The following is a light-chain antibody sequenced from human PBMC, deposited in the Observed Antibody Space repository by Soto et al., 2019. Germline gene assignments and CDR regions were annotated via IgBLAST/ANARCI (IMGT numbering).Light chain of an antibody. Sequence: DIQMTQSPSSLSASVGDRVTITCRASQNIDNSLNWYQQKPGTAPRLLIYVASSLQSGVPSRFSGSGSGTEFTLTISSLQPEDFASYSCQQSYTTPFTFGPGTKLHV. CDR3: QQSYTTPFT. CDR1: QNIDNS. J-gene: IGKJ3*01. V-gene: IGKV1-39*01. CDR2: VAS.